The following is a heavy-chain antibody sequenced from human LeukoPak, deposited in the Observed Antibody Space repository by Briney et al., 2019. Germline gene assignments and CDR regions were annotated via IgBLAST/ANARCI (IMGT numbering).Heavy chain of an antibody. Sequence: PSETLSLTCTVSGGSISSSSYYWGWIRQPPGKGLEWIGSIYYSGSTYYNPSLKSRVTISVDTSKNQFSLKLSSVTAADTAVYYCARTSRKEAWFDPWGQGTLVTVSS. V-gene: IGHV4-39*07. J-gene: IGHJ5*02. CDR2: IYYSGST. CDR1: GGSISSSSYY. CDR3: ARTSRKEAWFDP.